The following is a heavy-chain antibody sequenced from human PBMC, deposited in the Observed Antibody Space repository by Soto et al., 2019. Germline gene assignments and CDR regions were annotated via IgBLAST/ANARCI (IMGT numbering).Heavy chain of an antibody. D-gene: IGHD3-10*01. V-gene: IGHV6-1*01. CDR2: TYYKSKWYN. J-gene: IGHJ6*02. CDR3: ARARVTMVRGVIYYYYGMDV. Sequence: SETLSLTCAISGYSVSSNSAAWNWISQSPSRGLEWLGRTYYKSKWYNDYAVSVKSRITINPDTSKNQFSLQLNSVTPEDTAVYYCARARVTMVRGVIYYYYGMDVWAQGTTVTVSS. CDR1: GYSVSSNSAA.